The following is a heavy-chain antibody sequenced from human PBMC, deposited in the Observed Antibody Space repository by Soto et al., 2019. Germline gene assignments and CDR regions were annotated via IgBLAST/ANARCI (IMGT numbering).Heavy chain of an antibody. Sequence: PSQTLSLTCAISGDSVSSNSAAWNWIRQSPSRGLEWLGRTYYRSKWYNDYAVSVKSRITINPDTSKNQFSLQLNSVTPEDTAVYYCARWGSVAGTWRYYYYGMDVWGQGTTVTVSS. CDR3: ARWGSVAGTWRYYYYGMDV. V-gene: IGHV6-1*01. CDR2: TYYRSKWYN. D-gene: IGHD6-19*01. CDR1: GDSVSSNSAA. J-gene: IGHJ6*02.